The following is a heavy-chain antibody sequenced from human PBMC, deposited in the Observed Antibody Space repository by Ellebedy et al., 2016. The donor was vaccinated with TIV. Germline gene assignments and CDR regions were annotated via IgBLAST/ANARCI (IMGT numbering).Heavy chain of an antibody. D-gene: IGHD5-24*01. CDR2: IKSRADGGTA. CDR3: ATDRGWRQFSY. J-gene: IGHJ4*02. CDR1: GFTFSDYW. V-gene: IGHV3-15*07. Sequence: GESLKISCAASGFTFSDYWMNWVRQAPGKGLEWVGRIKSRADGGTADYAAPVKGRFTVSRDDSKNTLYLQMSSLKTEDTAVYYCATDRGWRQFSYWGQGTLATVSS.